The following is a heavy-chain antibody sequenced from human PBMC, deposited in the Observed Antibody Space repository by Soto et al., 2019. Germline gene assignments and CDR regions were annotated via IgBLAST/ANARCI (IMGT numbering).Heavy chain of an antibody. Sequence: QVQLVQSGAEVKKPGSSVKVSCKASGGTFSSYTISWVRQAPGQGLEWMGRIIPILGIANYAQKFQGRVTITADKSTSTADMELSSLRSEDTAVYYCARGGASRSPKFYSSSWYDENWFDPWGQGTLVTVSS. CDR1: GGTFSSYT. D-gene: IGHD6-13*01. V-gene: IGHV1-69*02. CDR3: ARGGASRSPKFYSSSWYDENWFDP. J-gene: IGHJ5*02. CDR2: IIPILGIA.